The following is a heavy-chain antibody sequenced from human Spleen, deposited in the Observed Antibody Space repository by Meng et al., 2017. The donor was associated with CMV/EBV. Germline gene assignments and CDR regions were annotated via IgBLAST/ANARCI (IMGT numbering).Heavy chain of an antibody. Sequence: CAVYGGSFSGYFWSWIRQHPGKGLEWIGEINHSGSTNSNPSLKSRVTMSVDTSKNQFSLRLSSVTAADTAVYFCARGQQLVRHWFDPWGQGTLVTVSS. CDR3: ARGQQLVRHWFDP. V-gene: IGHV4-34*01. CDR1: GGSFSGYF. D-gene: IGHD6-13*01. J-gene: IGHJ5*02. CDR2: INHSGST.